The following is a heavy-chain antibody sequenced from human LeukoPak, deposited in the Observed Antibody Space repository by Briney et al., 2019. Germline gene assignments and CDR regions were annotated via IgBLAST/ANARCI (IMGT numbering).Heavy chain of an antibody. J-gene: IGHJ6*03. V-gene: IGHV1-2*02. Sequence: PEASVKVSCKASGYSYTGYYLHWVRQAPGQGLEWMGWINPNSGVTYSAQKFQGRVTMTRDTSMNTAYVEVTRLRSDDTAVYYCARDAIAPGTYYYFYMDVWGKGTTVTVSS. CDR1: GYSYTGYY. CDR3: ARDAIAPGTYYYFYMDV. D-gene: IGHD2-21*01. CDR2: INPNSGVT.